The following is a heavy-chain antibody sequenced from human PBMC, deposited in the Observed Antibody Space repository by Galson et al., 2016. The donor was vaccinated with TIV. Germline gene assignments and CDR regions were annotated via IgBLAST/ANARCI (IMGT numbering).Heavy chain of an antibody. Sequence: LRLSCAASGFTFSTKSMSWVRQAPGKGLEWIGNIYYSGTTYYNPSLKSRVTISVDTSKNQFSLRLTSVTAADTAVYYCAKSLPIVLVVTGDAFDIWGQGTMVTVSS. CDR1: GFTFSTKS. CDR2: IYYSGTT. J-gene: IGHJ3*02. V-gene: IGHV4-39*01. D-gene: IGHD2-15*01. CDR3: AKSLPIVLVVTGDAFDI.